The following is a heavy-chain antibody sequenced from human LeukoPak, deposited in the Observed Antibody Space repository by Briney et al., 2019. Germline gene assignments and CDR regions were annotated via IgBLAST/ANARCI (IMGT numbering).Heavy chain of an antibody. CDR2: INSNSGDT. CDR3: ARPAVTTDAFDI. CDR1: GYTFTGYY. J-gene: IGHJ3*02. V-gene: IGHV1-2*02. D-gene: IGHD1-14*01. Sequence: ASVKVSCKASGYTFTGYYMHWVRQAPGQGLEWMGWINSNSGDTSYAQKFQGRVTMARDTSISTAYMELSRLRSDDTAVYYCARPAVTTDAFDIWGQGTMVTVSS.